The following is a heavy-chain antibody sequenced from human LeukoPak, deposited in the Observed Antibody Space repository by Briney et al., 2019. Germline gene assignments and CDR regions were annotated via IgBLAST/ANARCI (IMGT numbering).Heavy chain of an antibody. CDR3: AKEAYNILTGYYDY. CDR2: IRYDGSNK. D-gene: IGHD3-9*01. V-gene: IGHV3-30*02. Sequence: GGSLRLSCAASGFTFSSYGMHSVRQAPGKGLEWVAFIRYDGSNKYYADSVKGRFTISRDNSKNTLYLQMNSLRAEDTAVYYCAKEAYNILTGYYDYWGQGILVTVSS. J-gene: IGHJ4*02. CDR1: GFTFSSYG.